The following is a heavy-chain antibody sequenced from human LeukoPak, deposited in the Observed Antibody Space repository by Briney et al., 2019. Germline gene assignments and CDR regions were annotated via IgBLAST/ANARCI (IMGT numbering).Heavy chain of an antibody. CDR3: TRDSSGYDWFYDY. CDR1: GGSMKSGSYY. J-gene: IGHJ4*02. D-gene: IGHD5-12*01. Sequence: SETLSLTCTVSGGSMKSGSYYWSWIRQPAGKGLEWIGRISNSGNTNYNPSLKSRVTMSVDTSKNQFSLMLSSVTAADTAVYYCTRDSSGYDWFYDYWGQGTLVTVSS. CDR2: ISNSGNT. V-gene: IGHV4-61*02.